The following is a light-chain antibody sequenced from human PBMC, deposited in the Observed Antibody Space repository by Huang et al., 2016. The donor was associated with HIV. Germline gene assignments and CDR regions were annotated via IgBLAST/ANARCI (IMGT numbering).Light chain of an antibody. CDR3: QQSHSTPYT. CDR1: QIISTY. CDR2: DAS. Sequence: DIQMTQSPSSLSASVGDRVTISCRASQIISTYLIWYQQKPGKAPKLLIYDASSVQRGVPSRFGGSGSGTDFTLTISSLQPEDFATYYCQQSHSTPYTIGQGTKLEIK. J-gene: IGKJ2*01. V-gene: IGKV1-39*01.